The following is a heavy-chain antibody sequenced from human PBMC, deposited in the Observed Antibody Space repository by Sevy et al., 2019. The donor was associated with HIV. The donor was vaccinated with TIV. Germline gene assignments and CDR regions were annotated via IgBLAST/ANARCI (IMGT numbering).Heavy chain of an antibody. CDR3: VGERGSSGGVVYFLY. D-gene: IGHD3-16*01. CDR1: GYTFTNYG. V-gene: IGHV1-18*01. J-gene: IGHJ1*01. CDR2: ISAYYGST. Sequence: ASVKVSCKASGYTFTNYGISWVRQPPGQGLEWMGWISAYYGSTNYAQNLQGRVTLTRDTSTSTAYMELKDLRSDDTAVYYGVGERGSSGGVVYFLYWGQGTPVTVSS.